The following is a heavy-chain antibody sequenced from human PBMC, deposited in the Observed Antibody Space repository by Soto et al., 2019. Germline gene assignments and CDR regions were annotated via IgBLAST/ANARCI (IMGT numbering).Heavy chain of an antibody. D-gene: IGHD3-22*01. J-gene: IGHJ6*02. V-gene: IGHV1-69*01. CDR1: GGTFSSYA. CDR2: IIPIFGTA. CDR3: ASSVFDVYYDSSGYYYYGMDV. Sequence: QVQLVQSGAEVKKPGSSVKVSCKASGGTFSSYAISWVRQAPGQGLEWSGGIIPIFGTANYAQKFHGRVTITADDSTSTAYMELRSLRSEDTAVYYCASSVFDVYYDSSGYYYYGMDVWGQGTTVTVSS.